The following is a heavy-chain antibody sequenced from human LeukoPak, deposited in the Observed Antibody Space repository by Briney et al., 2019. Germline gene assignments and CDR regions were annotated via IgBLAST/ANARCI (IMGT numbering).Heavy chain of an antibody. D-gene: IGHD6-19*01. J-gene: IGHJ4*02. CDR1: GYTFTDYY. CDR2: MNPNSGGT. V-gene: IGHV1-2*02. CDR3: APRRVAADKGFDY. Sequence: ASVKVSCEASGYTFTDYYMHWMRQAPGQGPEWMGWMNPNSGGTNYAQKFQGRVTMTRDTSITTAYMELSSLRSDDTAVYYCAPRRVAADKGFDYWGQGTLVTVSS.